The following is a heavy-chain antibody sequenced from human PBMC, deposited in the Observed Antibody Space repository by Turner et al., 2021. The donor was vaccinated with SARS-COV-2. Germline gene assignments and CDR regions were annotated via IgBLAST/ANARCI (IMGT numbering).Heavy chain of an antibody. V-gene: IGHV4-34*01. CDR2: IYHSGST. J-gene: IGHJ5*02. CDR3: ARSWGGILTGYSFDP. CDR1: GGSFSGYY. D-gene: IGHD3-9*01. Sequence: QVQLQQWGAGLLRPSETLSLTCGVYGGSFSGYYWSWSRQPPGKGLEWIGEIYHSGSTNYNPSLKSRVTISVDTSKNQFSLKLSSVTAADTAVYYCARSWGGILTGYSFDPWGQGTLVTVS.